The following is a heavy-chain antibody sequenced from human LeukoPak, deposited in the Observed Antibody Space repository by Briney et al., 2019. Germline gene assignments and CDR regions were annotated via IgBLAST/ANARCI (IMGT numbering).Heavy chain of an antibody. CDR3: AREDRGYSYGTGWFDP. CDR1: GVSISSGDYY. CDR2: IYYSGST. D-gene: IGHD5-18*01. J-gene: IGHJ5*02. Sequence: KTSQTLSLTCTVSGVSISSGDYYWIWIPQPPGKGLEWIGYIYYSGSTYYNPSLKSRVTISVDTSKNQFSLTLSSVTDADTAVYYCAREDRGYSYGTGWFDPWGQGTLVTVSS. V-gene: IGHV4-30-4*01.